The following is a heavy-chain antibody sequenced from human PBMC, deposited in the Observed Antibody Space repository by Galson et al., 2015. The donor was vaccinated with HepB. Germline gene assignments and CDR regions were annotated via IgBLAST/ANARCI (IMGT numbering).Heavy chain of an antibody. Sequence: SLRLSCAASGFTFSDYYMSWIRQAPGKGLEWVSYISSSSSYTNYADSVKGRFTTSRDNAKNSLYLQMNSLRAEDTAVYYCARVGMITSRSHGGKNYGMDVWGQGTTVTVSS. CDR2: ISSSSSYT. D-gene: IGHD3-16*01. V-gene: IGHV3-11*06. CDR3: ARVGMITSRSHGGKNYGMDV. CDR1: GFTFSDYY. J-gene: IGHJ6*02.